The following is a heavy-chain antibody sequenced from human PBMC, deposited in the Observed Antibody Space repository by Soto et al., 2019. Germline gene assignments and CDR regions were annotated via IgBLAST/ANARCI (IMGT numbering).Heavy chain of an antibody. CDR3: ARRNLAEDYYIDY. CDR1: GGTFSSYA. CDR2: IIPIFGTA. Sequence: SVKVSCKASGGTFSSYAISWVRQAPGQGLEWMGGIIPIFGTANYAQKFQGRVTITADESTSTAYMELSSLRSEDTAVYYCARRNLAEDYYIDYWGQATLVIVSS. D-gene: IGHD6-25*01. V-gene: IGHV1-69*13. J-gene: IGHJ4*02.